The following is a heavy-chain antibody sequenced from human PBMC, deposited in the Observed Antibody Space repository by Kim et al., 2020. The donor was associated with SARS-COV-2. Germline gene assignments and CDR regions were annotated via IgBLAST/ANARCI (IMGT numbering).Heavy chain of an antibody. V-gene: IGHV3-21*01. D-gene: IGHD5-12*01. CDR2: ISSSSSYI. CDR1: GFTFSSYS. Sequence: GGSLRLSCAASGFTFSSYSMNWVRQAPGKGLEWVSSISSSSSYIYYADSVKGRFTISRDNAKNSLYLQMNSLRAEDTAVYYCARDGGAGGYVFSRFDPWGQGTLVTVSS. J-gene: IGHJ5*02. CDR3: ARDGGAGGYVFSRFDP.